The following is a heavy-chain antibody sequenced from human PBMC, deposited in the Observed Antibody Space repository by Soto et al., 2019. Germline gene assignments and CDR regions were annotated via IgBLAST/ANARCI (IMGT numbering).Heavy chain of an antibody. V-gene: IGHV1-3*01. CDR1: GYTFTSYA. D-gene: IGHD1-26*01. Sequence: ASVKVSCKASGYTFTSYAMHWVRQAPGQRLEWMGWINAGNGNTKYSQKFQGRVTITRDTSASTAYMELSSLRSEDTAVYYCARGLGLYYFDYWGQGTLVIVSS. J-gene: IGHJ4*02. CDR2: INAGNGNT. CDR3: ARGLGLYYFDY.